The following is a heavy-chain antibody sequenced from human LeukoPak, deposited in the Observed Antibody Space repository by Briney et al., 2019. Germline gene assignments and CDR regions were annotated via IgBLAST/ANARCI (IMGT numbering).Heavy chain of an antibody. J-gene: IGHJ4*02. CDR2: ISGDGTST. CDR1: GFTFSAYA. CDR3: AKGSQWLIHY. D-gene: IGHD6-19*01. V-gene: IGHV3-43*02. Sequence: GGSLRLSCAASGFTFSAYAMHWVRQAPGKGLEWVSLISGDGTSTYYADSVKGRFTISRDNSKNSLYLQVNSLRTDDAALYYCAKGSQWLIHYWGQGTLVTVSS.